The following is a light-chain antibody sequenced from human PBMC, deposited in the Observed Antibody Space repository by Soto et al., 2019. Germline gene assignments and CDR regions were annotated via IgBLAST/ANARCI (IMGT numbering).Light chain of an antibody. V-gene: IGKV1-5*03. J-gene: IGKJ1*01. CDR1: QSVDTW. CDR2: KAP. CDR3: QQYNGYIST. Sequence: DIQMTQSPSTLSASVGDRITISCRASQSVDTWLAWHQQKPGKAPKLLIYKAPSLESGVPSRFSGSGSGTELTLTISSLQPDEFAAYYCQQYNGYISTCGQGTKVEIK.